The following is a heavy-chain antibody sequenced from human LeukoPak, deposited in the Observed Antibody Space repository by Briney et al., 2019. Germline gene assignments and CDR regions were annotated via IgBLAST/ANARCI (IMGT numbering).Heavy chain of an antibody. CDR2: ISSSSSTI. CDR1: GFTFSSYS. J-gene: IGHJ4*02. D-gene: IGHD3-22*01. V-gene: IGHV3-48*01. Sequence: GGSLRLSCAASGFTFSSYSMNWVRQAPGKGLEWVSYISSSSSTIYSADSVKGRFTLSRDNAKNSLYLQMNSLRAEDTAVYYCARGLPYYYDSSGYLDYWGQGTLVTVSS. CDR3: ARGLPYYYDSSGYLDY.